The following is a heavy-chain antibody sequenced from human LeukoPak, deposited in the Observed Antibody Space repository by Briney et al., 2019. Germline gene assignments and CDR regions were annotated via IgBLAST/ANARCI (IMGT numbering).Heavy chain of an antibody. V-gene: IGHV3-23*01. Sequence: GGSLRLSCVASGLTFNSHSMSWVRQAPGMGLEWVSVVSTNGDVTFYPDSVKGRFTISRDNSKNTLFLQMNSLRAEDTAVYYCAKLSLSGRSQSADYWGQGTLVTVSS. J-gene: IGHJ4*02. CDR3: AKLSLSGRSQSADY. CDR1: GLTFNSHS. D-gene: IGHD3-10*01. CDR2: VSTNGDVT.